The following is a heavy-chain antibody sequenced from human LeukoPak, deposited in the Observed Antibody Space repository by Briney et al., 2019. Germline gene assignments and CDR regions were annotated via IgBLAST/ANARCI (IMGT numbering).Heavy chain of an antibody. CDR2: INSDGSNI. CDR1: GFTFRDFW. V-gene: IGHV3-74*01. J-gene: IGHJ4*02. D-gene: IGHD6-6*01. Sequence: GGSLRLSCAASGFTFRDFWMHWVRQAPGKGLGWVSRINSDGSNITYADSGKGGFTISRDNAKNTLYLQMNSLRGEDTAVYYCARSRYSTSSGGFDYWGQGILVTVSS. CDR3: ARSRYSTSSGGFDY.